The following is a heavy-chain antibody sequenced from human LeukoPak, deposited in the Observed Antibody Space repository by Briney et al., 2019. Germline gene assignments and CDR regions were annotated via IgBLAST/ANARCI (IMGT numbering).Heavy chain of an antibody. V-gene: IGHV4-30-4*07. CDR3: ARVHDYGPHFDY. J-gene: IGHJ4*02. D-gene: IGHD4-17*01. CDR1: GVSISRGGYS. Sequence: SVTPSLTCAVSGVSISRGGYSWSWIRQPPGSGLEWIGYIYHSGSTNYNPSLKSRVTISVDTSKNQFSLKLSSVTAADTAVYYCARVHDYGPHFDYWGQGTLVTVSS. CDR2: IYHSGST.